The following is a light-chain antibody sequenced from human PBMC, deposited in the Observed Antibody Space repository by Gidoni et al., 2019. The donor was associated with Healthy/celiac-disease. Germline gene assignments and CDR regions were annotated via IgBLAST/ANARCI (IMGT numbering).Light chain of an antibody. Sequence: QSALTQPASVSGSPGQSITISCTGTSSDVGGYNYVSGYQHHPGKAPKLMIYDVSNRPSGVSNRFSGSKSGNTASLTISGLQAEDEADYYCSSYTSSSTWVFGGGTKLTVL. V-gene: IGLV2-14*03. CDR1: SSDVGGYNY. CDR3: SSYTSSSTWV. CDR2: DVS. J-gene: IGLJ2*01.